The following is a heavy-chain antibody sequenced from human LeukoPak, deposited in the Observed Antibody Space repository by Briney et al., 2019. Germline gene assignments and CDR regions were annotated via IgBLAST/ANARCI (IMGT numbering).Heavy chain of an antibody. J-gene: IGHJ3*02. V-gene: IGHV4-61*02. Sequence: SETLSLTCKVSGGSISSGSHYWSWIRQPAGKGLEWIGRISSSGSTYYNPSLKSRVTISVDTSKNQFSLKLSSVTAADTAVYYCARYGSGSDAFDIWGQGTMVTVSS. D-gene: IGHD3-10*01. CDR2: ISSSGST. CDR3: ARYGSGSDAFDI. CDR1: GGSISSGSHY.